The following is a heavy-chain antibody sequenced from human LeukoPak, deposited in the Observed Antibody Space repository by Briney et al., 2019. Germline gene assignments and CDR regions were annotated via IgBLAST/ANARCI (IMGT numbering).Heavy chain of an antibody. Sequence: SETLSLTCTVSGGSISSHYWSWIRQPPGKGLEWIGYIYYSGSTNYNPSLKRRVTISVDTSKNQFSLKLSSVTAADTAVYYCARVRANYDYVWGSYRLIYYMDVWGKGTTVTVSS. V-gene: IGHV4-59*11. CDR3: ARVRANYDYVWGSYRLIYYMDV. CDR1: GGSISSHY. CDR2: IYYSGST. J-gene: IGHJ6*03. D-gene: IGHD3-16*02.